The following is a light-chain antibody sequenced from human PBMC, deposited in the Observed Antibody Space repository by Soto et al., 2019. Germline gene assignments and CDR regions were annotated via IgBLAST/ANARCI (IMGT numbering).Light chain of an antibody. CDR3: QQYNSYSPWT. Sequence: DIQMTQSPSTLSASVGDRVTITCRASHSISSWLDWYQQKPGKAPKLLIYDASSLESGVPSRFSGSGSGTEFTLTISSLQPDDFATYCCQQYNSYSPWTFGQGTKVEIK. CDR2: DAS. CDR1: HSISSW. V-gene: IGKV1-5*01. J-gene: IGKJ1*01.